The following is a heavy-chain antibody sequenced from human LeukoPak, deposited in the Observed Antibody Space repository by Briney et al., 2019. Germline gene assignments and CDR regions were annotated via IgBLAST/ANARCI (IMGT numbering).Heavy chain of an antibody. CDR3: ARAFIRYSSNWYYYYYGMDV. Sequence: PGGSLRLSCSASGFPFSLYSMQWVRQAPGKGLEWVAVIWYDGSNKQYADSVKGRFTISRDNSKNTLYLQMNSLRAEDTAVYYCARAFIRYSSNWYYYYYGMDVWGQGTTVTVSS. J-gene: IGHJ6*02. D-gene: IGHD6-13*01. CDR1: GFPFSLYS. V-gene: IGHV3-33*08. CDR2: IWYDGSNK.